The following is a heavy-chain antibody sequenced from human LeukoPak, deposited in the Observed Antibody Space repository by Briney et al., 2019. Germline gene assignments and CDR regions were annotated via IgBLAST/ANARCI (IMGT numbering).Heavy chain of an antibody. Sequence: GGSLRLSCAASGFTFDDYAMHWVRQAPGKGLEWVSGISWNSGSIGYADSVKGRFTIFRDNAKNSLYLQMNSLRAEDMALYYCAKAAYYYGSGSYYYFDYWGQGTLVTVSS. CDR2: ISWNSGSI. CDR3: AKAAYYYGSGSYYYFDY. D-gene: IGHD3-10*01. J-gene: IGHJ4*02. CDR1: GFTFDDYA. V-gene: IGHV3-9*03.